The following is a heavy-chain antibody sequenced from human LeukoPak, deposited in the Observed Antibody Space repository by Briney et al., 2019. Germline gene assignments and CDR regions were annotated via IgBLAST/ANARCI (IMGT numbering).Heavy chain of an antibody. J-gene: IGHJ5*02. CDR2: ISDSSAM. CDR3: ARDGGYSGYDADR. D-gene: IGHD5-12*01. Sequence: PGGSLRLSCAASGFSFSRYSMKWVRQAPGKGLEWVSYISDSSAMYYADSVRGRFTISRDNAKNSLFLQMSSLRVEDTGVYYCARDGGYSGYDADRWGPGTLVTVSS. CDR1: GFSFSRYS. V-gene: IGHV3-48*01.